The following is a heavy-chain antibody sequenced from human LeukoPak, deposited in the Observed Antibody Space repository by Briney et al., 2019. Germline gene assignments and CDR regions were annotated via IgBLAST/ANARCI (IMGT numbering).Heavy chain of an antibody. D-gene: IGHD2-21*01. J-gene: IGHJ6*03. CDR3: ARSCQPSYFYYMDV. CDR2: ISSNGGST. V-gene: IGHV3-64*01. Sequence: GGSLRLSCAASGFTVSSYAMHWVRQAPGKGLEYVSAISSNGGSTYYANSVKGRFTISRDNSKNTLYLQMGSLRAEDMAVYYCARSCQPSYFYYMDVWGKGTTVTVSS. CDR1: GFTVSSYA.